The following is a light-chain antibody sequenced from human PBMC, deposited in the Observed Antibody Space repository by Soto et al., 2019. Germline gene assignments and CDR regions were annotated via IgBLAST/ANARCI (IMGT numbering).Light chain of an antibody. CDR2: STS. CDR1: QSVSSL. CDR3: QQYHYWPYT. Sequence: VLTQSPATLSVSPGERVTLSCRASQSVSSLLAWYRQKPGQAPRLLIYSTSTRATGIPARFSGSGSGTEFTLTISSLQSEDFAIYYCQQYHYWPYTFGQGTKLEIK. J-gene: IGKJ2*01. V-gene: IGKV3-15*01.